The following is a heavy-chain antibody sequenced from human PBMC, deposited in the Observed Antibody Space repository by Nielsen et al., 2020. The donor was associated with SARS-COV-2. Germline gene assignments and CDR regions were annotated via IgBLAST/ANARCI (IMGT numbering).Heavy chain of an antibody. Sequence: GESLKISCAASEFTFSRYAMSWVRQAPGKGLEWVSVISGSGGSTYYADSVKGRFTISRDNSQNTLYLQMNSLRAEDTAVYYCAKEGNSGSDYDHWGQGTLVTVSS. CDR2: ISGSGGST. J-gene: IGHJ5*02. V-gene: IGHV3-23*01. CDR3: AKEGNSGSDYDH. CDR1: EFTFSRYA. D-gene: IGHD1-26*01.